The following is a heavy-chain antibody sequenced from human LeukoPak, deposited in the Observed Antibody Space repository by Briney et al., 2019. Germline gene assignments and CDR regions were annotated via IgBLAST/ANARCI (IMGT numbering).Heavy chain of an antibody. D-gene: IGHD3-10*01. Sequence: GGSLRLSCAASGFTVSSNYMSWVRQAPGKGLEWVSVIYSGGSTYYADSVKGRFTISRDNSKNTLYLQMNSLRAEDTAVYYCAKEIRNFGSYYYYMDVWGKGTTVTISS. J-gene: IGHJ6*03. CDR1: GFTVSSNY. CDR3: AKEIRNFGSYYYYMDV. CDR2: IYSGGST. V-gene: IGHV3-53*01.